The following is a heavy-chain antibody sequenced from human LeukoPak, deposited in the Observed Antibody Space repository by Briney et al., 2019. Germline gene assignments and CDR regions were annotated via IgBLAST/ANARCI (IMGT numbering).Heavy chain of an antibody. V-gene: IGHV4-34*01. CDR1: GGSFSGYY. Sequence: SETLSVTCADYGGSFSGYYWSWIPEPLEKGLEWIGEIKHGGSTTYNPSLKSRVTISLDTSKNQFSLKLSSVTAADTAVCDCARGRKGTMVRGVILASYFDYWGQGTLVTVSS. CDR2: IKHGGST. D-gene: IGHD3-10*01. CDR3: ARGRKGTMVRGVILASYFDY. J-gene: IGHJ4*02.